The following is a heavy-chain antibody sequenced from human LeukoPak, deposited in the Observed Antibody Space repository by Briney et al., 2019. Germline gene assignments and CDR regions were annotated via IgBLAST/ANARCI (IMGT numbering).Heavy chain of an antibody. CDR3: TRVHDTGGQEDYGMEV. CDR1: GASLTRYY. J-gene: IGHJ6*04. V-gene: IGHV4-59*01. CDR2: IHYSGST. D-gene: IGHD2-8*02. Sequence: SETLSLTCTVSGASLTRYYWSWIRQPPGKRLEWVGYIHYSGSTNYNPSLKSRVTISVDTSKRQFSLKLSSVTAADTAVYYCTRVHDTGGQEDYGMEVWGEGTTVTVSS.